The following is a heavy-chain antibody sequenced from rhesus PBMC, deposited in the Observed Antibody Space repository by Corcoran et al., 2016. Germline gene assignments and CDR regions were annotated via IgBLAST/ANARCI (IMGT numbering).Heavy chain of an antibody. Sequence: EVQLVESGGGLVQPGGSLRLSCAAPGFTSGNSDLIWIRQAPGKGLEWVSYISSGGSIYYSDSVKGLFTISRDKAKNTLDRQMSSLRVEETAVYYCANTLEYCTGSGCYGLDSWGQGVVVTVSS. CDR1: GFTSGNSD. CDR3: ANTLEYCTGSGCYGLDS. D-gene: IGHD2-21*01. V-gene: IGHV3S43*01. J-gene: IGHJ6*01. CDR2: ISSGGSI.